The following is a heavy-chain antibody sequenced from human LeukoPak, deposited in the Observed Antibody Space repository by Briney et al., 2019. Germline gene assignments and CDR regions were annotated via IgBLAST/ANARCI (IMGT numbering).Heavy chain of an antibody. J-gene: IGHJ4*02. CDR2: ISGSGDST. Sequence: GGSLRLSCAASGFTFGTYAMSWVRQAPGKGLEWVSGISGSGDSTYYADSVKGRFTISRDNSKNTLYLQMNSLRAEDTAVYYCAKDRDRTIFGVVRFFDYWGQETLVTVSS. CDR1: GFTFGTYA. D-gene: IGHD3-3*01. CDR3: AKDRDRTIFGVVRFFDY. V-gene: IGHV3-23*01.